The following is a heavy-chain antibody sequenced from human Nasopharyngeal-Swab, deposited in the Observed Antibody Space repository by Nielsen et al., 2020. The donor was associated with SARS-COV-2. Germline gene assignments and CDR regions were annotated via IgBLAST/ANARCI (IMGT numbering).Heavy chain of an antibody. Sequence: GGSLRLSCAASGFTFSSYDMHWVRQATGKGLEWVSAIGTAGDTYYPGSAKGRFTISRENAKNSLYLQMNSLRAGDTAVYYCARARIAAAGYYFDYWGQGTLVTVSS. CDR2: IGTAGDT. V-gene: IGHV3-13*01. CDR3: ARARIAAAGYYFDY. D-gene: IGHD6-13*01. CDR1: GFTFSSYD. J-gene: IGHJ4*02.